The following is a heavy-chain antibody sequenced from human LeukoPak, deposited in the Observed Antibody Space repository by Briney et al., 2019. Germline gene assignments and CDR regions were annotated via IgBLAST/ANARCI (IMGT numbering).Heavy chain of an antibody. D-gene: IGHD4-23*01. CDR2: LYWNDDK. CDR1: GFALSTTGVG. J-gene: IGHJ2*01. CDR3: AHSKLRYWYFDL. V-gene: IGHV2-5*01. Sequence: SGPTLLQPTQTLTLTCTFSGFALSTTGVGVGWIRQPPGKALEWLALLYWNDDKRYSPSLKSRLTITKDTSKNQVVLTMTNMDPVDTATYYCAHSKLRYWYFDLWGRGTLVTVSS.